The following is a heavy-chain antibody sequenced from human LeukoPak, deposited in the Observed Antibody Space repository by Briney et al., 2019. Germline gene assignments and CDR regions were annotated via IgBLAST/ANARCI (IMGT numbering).Heavy chain of an antibody. D-gene: IGHD1-26*01. V-gene: IGHV4-39*01. CDR1: GGSISSSSYY. CDR3: ARRRYSGYVDY. J-gene: IGHJ4*02. CDR2: IYYSGST. Sequence: SETLSLTCTVSGGSISSSSYYWGWIRQPPGKGLEWIGSIYYSGSTCYNPSLKSRVTISVDTSKNQFSLKLSSVTAADTAVYYCARRRYSGYVDYWGQGTLVTVSS.